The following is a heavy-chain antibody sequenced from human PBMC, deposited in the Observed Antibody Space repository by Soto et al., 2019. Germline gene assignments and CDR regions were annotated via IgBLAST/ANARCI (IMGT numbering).Heavy chain of an antibody. Sequence: SETLSLTCEVSSGSVSSGGYSWSWIRQPPGKGLEWIGSIFNTGSTVYNPTLKSRVTISVDRSKNQLSLSLRSMTAADTADYFCARGVRMVRGIIIGVFFDGWGQGTRVTVSS. CDR3: ARGVRMVRGIIIGVFFDG. V-gene: IGHV4-30-2*01. CDR2: IFNTGST. CDR1: SGSVSSGGYS. J-gene: IGHJ1*01. D-gene: IGHD3-10*01.